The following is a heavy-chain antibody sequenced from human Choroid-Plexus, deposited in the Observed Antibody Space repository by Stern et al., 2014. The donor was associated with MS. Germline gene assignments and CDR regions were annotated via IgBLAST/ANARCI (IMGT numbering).Heavy chain of an antibody. CDR1: GFTFGSCA. CDR2: VSYDGSNK. D-gene: IGHD2/OR15-2a*01. V-gene: IGHV3-30*18. Sequence: VQLVESGGGVVQPGRPLRLSCVASGFTFGSCAMHWVRQAPGKGLESVAGVSYDGSNKYYADSVKGRFSISRDNSQNPLYMQMSSLRPEDTAVYYCAKDRQYLTYFFDHWGQGSLVTVSS. CDR3: AKDRQYLTYFFDH. J-gene: IGHJ5*02.